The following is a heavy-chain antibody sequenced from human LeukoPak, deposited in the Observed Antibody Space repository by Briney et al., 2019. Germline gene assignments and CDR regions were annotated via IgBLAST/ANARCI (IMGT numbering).Heavy chain of an antibody. V-gene: IGHV5-51*01. CDR1: GYSFTSYW. D-gene: IGHD3-22*01. CDR2: IYPGESDT. CDR3: ARHAYHYDNSGYYFAY. J-gene: IGHJ4*02. Sequence: ESLKISCKGSGYSFTSYWIGWVRQMPGKGLEWMGIIYPGESDTRYSPSFQGQVTISADKSISTAYLQWNSLKASDTAMYYCARHAYHYDNSGYYFAYWGQGTLVTVSS.